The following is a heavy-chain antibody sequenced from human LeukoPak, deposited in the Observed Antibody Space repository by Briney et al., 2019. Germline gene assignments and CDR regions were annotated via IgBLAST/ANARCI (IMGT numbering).Heavy chain of an antibody. D-gene: IGHD1-26*01. CDR3: ARTQSQSGSYRYYFGY. Sequence: SETLSLTCTVPGGSISSSSYYWGWIRQPPGKGLEWIGSIYYSGSTNYNPSLKSRVTMSLDPSKNQFSLKLNSVTAADTAVYYCARTQSQSGSYRYYFGYWGQGTLVTVSS. V-gene: IGHV4-39*07. CDR1: GGSISSSSYY. J-gene: IGHJ4*02. CDR2: IYYSGST.